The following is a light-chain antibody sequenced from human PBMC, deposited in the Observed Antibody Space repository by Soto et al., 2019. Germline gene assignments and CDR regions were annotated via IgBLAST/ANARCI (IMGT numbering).Light chain of an antibody. V-gene: IGLV1-40*01. J-gene: IGLJ2*01. Sequence: QAVVTQPPSVSGALGQRVTISCTGGRSNVEAGYHVHWYQQLPGAAPKLLVFGNDNRPSGVPDRFSGSRSSTSASLAITGLQAEDEGHYYCHSHDNILRESVFGGGTKVTVL. CDR1: RSNVEAGYH. CDR3: HSHDNILRESV. CDR2: GND.